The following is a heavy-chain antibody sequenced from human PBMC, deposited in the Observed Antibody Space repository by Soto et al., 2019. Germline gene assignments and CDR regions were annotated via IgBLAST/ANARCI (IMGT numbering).Heavy chain of an antibody. D-gene: IGHD6-13*01. CDR3: AKDYVIVTPPYSSLSAV. V-gene: IGHV3-23*01. CDR2: ISETSRAA. J-gene: IGHJ3*01. Sequence: EVQLLESGGRLVQPGGSLTVSCAASGFTSGTYAITWVRQAPGKGLQWVSAISETSRAAYYADSVRGRFIISRDISKSTVHLQMNSLRAEDTAVYYCAKDYVIVTPPYSSLSAVWGQGTVVTVSS. CDR1: GFTSGTYA.